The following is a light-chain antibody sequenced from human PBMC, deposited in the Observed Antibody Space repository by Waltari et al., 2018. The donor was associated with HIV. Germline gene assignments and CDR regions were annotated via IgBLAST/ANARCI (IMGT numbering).Light chain of an antibody. CDR1: SSDVGGYNY. CDR2: DVT. CDR3: SSYAGTYVV. J-gene: IGLJ2*01. Sequence: QSALTQPRSVSGSPGQSVAISCTGTSSDVGGYNYVSWYQQYPGKTPKVIIFDVTERPSGVPDRFSGSKSGNKASLTISGLQADDEADYYCSSYAGTYVVFGGGTKLTVL. V-gene: IGLV2-11*01.